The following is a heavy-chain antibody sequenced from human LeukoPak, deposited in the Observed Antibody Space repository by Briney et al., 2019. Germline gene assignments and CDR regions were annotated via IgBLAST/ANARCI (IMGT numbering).Heavy chain of an antibody. D-gene: IGHD2-15*01. V-gene: IGHV4-59*01. CDR2: IYYSGNT. CDR3: ARVTGYVVEDYFDY. J-gene: IGHJ4*02. CDR1: GGSISTYY. Sequence: SETLSLTCTVSGGSISTYYWTWVRQPPGKGLEWIGCIYYSGNTNYNPSLKSRVTISVDTSKNQFSLKLRSVTAADTAVYYCARVTGYVVEDYFDYWGQGTLVTVSS.